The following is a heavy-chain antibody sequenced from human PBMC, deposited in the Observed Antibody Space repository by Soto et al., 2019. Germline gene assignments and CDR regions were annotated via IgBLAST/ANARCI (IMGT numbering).Heavy chain of an antibody. CDR3: ARRVRYDILTGWYFDY. CDR1: GFTFTSSA. Sequence: GASVKVSCKASGFTFTSSAVQWVRQARGQRLEWIGWIVVGSGNTNYAQKFQERVTITRDMSTSTAYMELSSLRSEDTAVYYCARRVRYDILTGWYFDYWGQGTLVTVS. J-gene: IGHJ4*02. CDR2: IVVGSGNT. V-gene: IGHV1-58*01. D-gene: IGHD3-9*01.